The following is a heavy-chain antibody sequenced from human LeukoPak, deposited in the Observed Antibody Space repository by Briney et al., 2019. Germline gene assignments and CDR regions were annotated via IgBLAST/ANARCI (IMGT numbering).Heavy chain of an antibody. J-gene: IGHJ4*02. V-gene: IGHV3-23*01. CDR2: ISGSGGST. D-gene: IGHD6-19*01. Sequence: GGSLRLSCAASGFTFSSYAVSWVRQAPGKELEWVSAISGSGGSTYYADSVKGRFTISRDNSKNTLYLQMNSLRAEDTAVYYCAKEEYSSGWNFDYWGQGTLVTVSS. CDR1: GFTFSSYA. CDR3: AKEEYSSGWNFDY.